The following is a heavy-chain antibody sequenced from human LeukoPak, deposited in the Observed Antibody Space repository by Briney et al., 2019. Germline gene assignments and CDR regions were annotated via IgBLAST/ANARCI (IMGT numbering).Heavy chain of an antibody. CDR3: ARGYDILTGRSYGMDV. Sequence: ASVKVSCKASGYTFTSYDINWVRQATGQGLEWMGWMNPNSGNTGYAQKFQGRVTMTRNTSISTAYMELSSLRSEDTAVYYCARGYDILTGRSYGMDVWGQGTTVTVSS. J-gene: IGHJ6*02. CDR1: GYTFTSYD. V-gene: IGHV1-8*01. D-gene: IGHD3-9*01. CDR2: MNPNSGNT.